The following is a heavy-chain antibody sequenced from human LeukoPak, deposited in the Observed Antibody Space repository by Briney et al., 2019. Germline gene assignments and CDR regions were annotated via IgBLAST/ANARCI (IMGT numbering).Heavy chain of an antibody. V-gene: IGHV4-30-4*01. Sequence: SETLSLTCTVSGGSISSGDYYWSWIRQPPGKGLEWIGYIYYSGSTYYNPSLKSRVTTSVDTSKNQSSLKLSSVTAADTAVYYCARVDTAIDYWGQGTLVTVSS. CDR1: GGSISSGDYY. J-gene: IGHJ4*02. D-gene: IGHD5-18*01. CDR2: IYYSGST. CDR3: ARVDTAIDY.